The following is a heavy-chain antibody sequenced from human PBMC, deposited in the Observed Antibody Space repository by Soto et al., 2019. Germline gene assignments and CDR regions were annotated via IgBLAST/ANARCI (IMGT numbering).Heavy chain of an antibody. CDR1: GGSISSGDYY. CDR3: ARDLGYCSGGSCYRRGDWFDP. D-gene: IGHD2-15*01. J-gene: IGHJ5*02. V-gene: IGHV4-30-4*01. CDR2: IYYSGST. Sequence: KPSETLSLTCTVSGGSISSGDYYWSWIRQPPGKGLEWIGYIYYSGSTYYNPSLKSRVTISVDTSKNQFSLKLSSVTAADTAVYYCARDLGYCSGGSCYRRGDWFDPWGQGTLVTVSS.